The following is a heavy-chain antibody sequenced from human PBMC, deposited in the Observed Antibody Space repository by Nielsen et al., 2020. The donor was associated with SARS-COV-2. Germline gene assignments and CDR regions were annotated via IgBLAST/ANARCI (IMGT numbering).Heavy chain of an antibody. CDR2: ISWNSGSI. CDR3: AKDIMGCSSTSCYFFDY. Sequence: GGSLRLSCAASGFTFDDYAMHWVRQAPGKGLEWVSGISWNSGSIGYADSVKGRFTISRDNSKNSLYLQMNSLRTEDTALYYCAKDIMGCSSTSCYFFDYWGQGTLVTVSS. V-gene: IGHV3-9*01. J-gene: IGHJ4*02. D-gene: IGHD2-2*01. CDR1: GFTFDDYA.